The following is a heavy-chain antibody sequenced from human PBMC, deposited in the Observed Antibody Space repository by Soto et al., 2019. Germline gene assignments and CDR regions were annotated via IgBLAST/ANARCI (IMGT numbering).Heavy chain of an antibody. D-gene: IGHD3-22*01. CDR3: ARAGYDSSGYYYFGY. CDR2: IHYSVST. V-gene: IGHV4-59*01. Sequence: SETLSLTCTVSGGSISGYYWSWIRQPPGKGLEWIAYIHYSVSTNYNPSLKSRVTISVDTSKNQFSLKLRSVTAADTAVYYCARAGYDSSGYYYFGYWGQGTLVTVSS. CDR1: GGSISGYY. J-gene: IGHJ4*02.